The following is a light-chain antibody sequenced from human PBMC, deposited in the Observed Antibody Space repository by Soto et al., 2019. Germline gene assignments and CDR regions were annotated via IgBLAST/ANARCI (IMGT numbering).Light chain of an antibody. V-gene: IGLV2-11*01. CDR3: SSYGGTYV. CDR2: DVS. J-gene: IGLJ1*01. CDR1: SSDVGGYNY. Sequence: QSALTQPRSMSGSPGQSVTISCTRTSSDVGGYNYVSWYQQHPGKAPKLMIYDVSQRPSGVPDRFSGSKSGNTASLTISGLQAEDEADYYCSSYGGTYVFGTGTKVTVL.